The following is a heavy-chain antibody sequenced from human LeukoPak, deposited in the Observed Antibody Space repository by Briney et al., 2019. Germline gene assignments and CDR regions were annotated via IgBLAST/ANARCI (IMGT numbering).Heavy chain of an antibody. Sequence: GGSLRLSCAASGFTVSSNYMSWARQAPGKGLEWVSVIYSGGSTYYADSVKGRFTISRGNSKNTLYLQMNSLRDEDTAVYYCAREGIAAAGKGAPFDYWGQGTLVTVSS. V-gene: IGHV3-53*01. CDR2: IYSGGST. J-gene: IGHJ4*02. CDR1: GFTVSSNY. D-gene: IGHD6-13*01. CDR3: AREGIAAAGKGAPFDY.